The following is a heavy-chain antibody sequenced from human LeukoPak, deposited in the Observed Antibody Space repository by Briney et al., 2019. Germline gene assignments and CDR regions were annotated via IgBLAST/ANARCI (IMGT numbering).Heavy chain of an antibody. CDR2: IVPMFGRA. V-gene: IGHV1-69*13. D-gene: IGHD3-3*02. Sequence: GASVKVSCKASGGTLSSYLISWVRQAPGQGLEWMGGIVPMFGRANYAQKFQGRVAITADESTRIAYMELSSLRSEDTAVYYCARVRGSALLSFLDDYWGQGTLVTVSS. CDR1: GGTLSSYL. CDR3: ARVRGSALLSFLDDY. J-gene: IGHJ4*02.